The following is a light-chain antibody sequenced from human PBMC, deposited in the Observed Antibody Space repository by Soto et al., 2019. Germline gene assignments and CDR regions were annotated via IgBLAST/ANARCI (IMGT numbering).Light chain of an antibody. CDR1: SSNIGNNH. Sequence: QSVLTQPPSVSAAPGQKVTVSCSGSSSNIGNNHVSWYQHLPGTAPKVLIYDNNRRPSGIPDRFSGSKSATSATLDITGLQTGDEADYYCGSWDRSLRGWVFGGGTKLTVL. CDR2: DNN. V-gene: IGLV1-51*01. CDR3: GSWDRSLRGWV. J-gene: IGLJ3*02.